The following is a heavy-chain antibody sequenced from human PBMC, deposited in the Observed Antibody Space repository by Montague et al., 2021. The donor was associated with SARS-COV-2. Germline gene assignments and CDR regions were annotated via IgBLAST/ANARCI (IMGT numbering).Heavy chain of an antibody. CDR1: GDSISSGGYF. CDR2: IRIGGTS. CDR3: VRSRDWYLGS. Sequence: SETLSLTCTVSGDSISSGGYFWGWIRQPPGKGLEWIASIRIGGTSYLNPSLKSRVTISIDSSKNQFSLNVTSVTAADTAVYFCVRSRDWYLGSWGQGTLATVSS. D-gene: IGHD3-9*01. J-gene: IGHJ4*02. V-gene: IGHV4-39*07.